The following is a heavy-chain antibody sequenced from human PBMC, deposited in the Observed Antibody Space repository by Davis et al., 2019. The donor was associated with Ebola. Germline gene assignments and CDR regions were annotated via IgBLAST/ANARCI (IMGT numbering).Heavy chain of an antibody. CDR2: ISSSSYYI. CDR1: GFAFSTYS. CDR3: AVRGYSYG. J-gene: IGHJ4*02. V-gene: IGHV3-21*01. D-gene: IGHD5-18*01. Sequence: GESLKISCAASGFAFSTYSINWVRQAPGKGLEWVSSISSSSYYIYYADSLKGRFTISRDNAKNSLYLQMNSLRAEDTAVYYCAVRGYSYGWGQGTLVTVSS.